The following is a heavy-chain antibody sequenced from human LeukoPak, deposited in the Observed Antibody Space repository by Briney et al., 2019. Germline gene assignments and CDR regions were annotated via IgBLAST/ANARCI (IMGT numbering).Heavy chain of an antibody. CDR3: ARVISGSYSPE. CDR1: GYSISSGYY. V-gene: IGHV4-38-2*02. J-gene: IGHJ4*02. Sequence: SETLSLTCTVAGYSISSGYYWGWMRPPPGKEQEWNGSIYHSGTTYYIPSLKSRVTISVDTSKNQFSLKLGSVTAADTAVYYCARVISGSYSPEWGQGTLVTVSS. D-gene: IGHD1-26*01. CDR2: IYHSGTT.